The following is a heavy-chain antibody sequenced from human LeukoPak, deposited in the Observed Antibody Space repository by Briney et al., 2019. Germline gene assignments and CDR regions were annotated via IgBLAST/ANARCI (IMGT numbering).Heavy chain of an antibody. CDR2: INHSGST. Sequence: PSETLSLTCAVYGGSFRGYYWSWIRQPPGKGLEWIGEINHSGSTNYNPSLKSRVTISVDTSKNQFSLKLSSVTAADTAVYYCARVSLLLRDYVRSYYFDYWGQGTLVTVSS. CDR3: ARVSLLLRDYVRSYYFDY. J-gene: IGHJ4*02. D-gene: IGHD2-15*01. V-gene: IGHV4-34*01. CDR1: GGSFRGYY.